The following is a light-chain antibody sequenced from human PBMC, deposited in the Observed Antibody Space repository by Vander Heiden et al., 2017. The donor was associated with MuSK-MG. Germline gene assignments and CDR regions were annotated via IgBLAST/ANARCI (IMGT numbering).Light chain of an antibody. J-gene: IGKJ3*01. V-gene: IGKV1-39*01. CDR3: QQSDSTPYT. Sequence: DIQMTQSPPSLSASVGDSVTITCRASQSISTHLNWYQQKQGEAPNLLIFAAPSLQSGVPSRFSGSGSGTDFILTISRLQPEDFASYYCQQSDSTPYTFGHGTKVDIK. CDR1: QSISTH. CDR2: AAP.